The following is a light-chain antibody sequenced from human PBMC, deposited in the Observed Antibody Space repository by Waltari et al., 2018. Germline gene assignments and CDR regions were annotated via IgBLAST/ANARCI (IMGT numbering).Light chain of an antibody. Sequence: QSALTQPASVSGSPGQSITISCTGTSSDAGRYNYVPWYQPHPGKAPKLLIYAVSDRPSGVSNRFSGSKSGNTAFLTISGLQAEDEGDYYCNSYASNSDGLFGGGTKLTVL. V-gene: IGLV2-14*03. CDR3: NSYASNSDGL. J-gene: IGLJ2*01. CDR1: SSDAGRYNY. CDR2: AVS.